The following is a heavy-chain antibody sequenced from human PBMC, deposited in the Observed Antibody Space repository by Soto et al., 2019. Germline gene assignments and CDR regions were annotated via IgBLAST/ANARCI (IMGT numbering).Heavy chain of an antibody. D-gene: IGHD1-20*01. Sequence: SETLSLTCAVSSGSISSSNWWSWVRQPPGKGLEWIGEIYHSGSTNYNPSLKSRVTISVDKSKNQFSLKLSSVTAADTAVYYCARVSSRGPRVTVGITGTTVDYWGQGTLVTVSS. CDR3: ARVSSRGPRVTVGITGTTVDY. CDR2: IYHSGST. J-gene: IGHJ4*02. CDR1: SGSISSSNW. V-gene: IGHV4-4*02.